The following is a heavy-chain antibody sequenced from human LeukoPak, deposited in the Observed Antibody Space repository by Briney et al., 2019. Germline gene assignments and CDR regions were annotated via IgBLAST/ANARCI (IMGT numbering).Heavy chain of an antibody. D-gene: IGHD2-2*01. CDR3: ARGKDSRYDNWFDP. J-gene: IGHJ5*02. V-gene: IGHV4-30-2*01. CDR1: GGSISSGGYS. Sequence: SQTLSLTCAVSGGSISSGGYSWRWIRQPPGKGLEWIGYIYHSGGTYYNPSLKSRVTISVDRSKNQFSLKLSSVTAADTAVYYCARGKDSRYDNWFDPWGQGTLVTVSS. CDR2: IYHSGGT.